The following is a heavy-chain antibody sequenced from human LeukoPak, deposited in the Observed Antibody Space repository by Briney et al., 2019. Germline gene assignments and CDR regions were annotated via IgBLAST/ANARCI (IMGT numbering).Heavy chain of an antibody. V-gene: IGHV3-13*01. CDR2: IGTAGDT. J-gene: IGHJ4*02. D-gene: IGHD3-9*01. Sequence: GGSLRLSCAASGFTFSSYDMHWVRQATGKGLEWVSAIGTAGDTYYPGSVKGRFTISRDNAKNSLYLQMNSLRAEDTALYYCAKSAILTGIGYFDSWGQGTLVTVSS. CDR1: GFTFSSYD. CDR3: AKSAILTGIGYFDS.